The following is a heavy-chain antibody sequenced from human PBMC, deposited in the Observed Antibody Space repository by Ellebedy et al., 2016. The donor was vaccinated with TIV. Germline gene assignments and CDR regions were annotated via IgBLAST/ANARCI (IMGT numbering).Heavy chain of an antibody. V-gene: IGHV5-51*01. CDR1: GYNFINYW. J-gene: IGHJ4*02. CDR3: ARLGLPPATLAAAVDF. CDR2: IDPGDSDT. Sequence: GESLKISXKGSGYNFINYWIGWVRQIPGKDFEWMGSIDPGDSDTRYSPSFQGQVTISADKSISTAYLYWSSLKASDTAMYYCARLGLPPATLAAAVDFWGQGTLVTVSS. D-gene: IGHD6-13*01.